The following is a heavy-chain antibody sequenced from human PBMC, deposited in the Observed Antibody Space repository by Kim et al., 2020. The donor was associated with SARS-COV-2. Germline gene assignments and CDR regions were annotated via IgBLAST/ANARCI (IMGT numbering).Heavy chain of an antibody. J-gene: IGHJ6*02. CDR3: ASNALDIVVVPAAIRDYYYYGMDV. CDR1: GGSFSGYY. D-gene: IGHD2-2*02. V-gene: IGHV4-34*01. Sequence: SETLSLTCAVYGGSFSGYYWSWIRQPPGKGLEWIGEINHSGSTNYNPSLKSRVTISVDTSKNQFSLKLSSVTAADTAVYYCASNALDIVVVPAAIRDYYYYGMDVWGQGTTVTVSS. CDR2: INHSGST.